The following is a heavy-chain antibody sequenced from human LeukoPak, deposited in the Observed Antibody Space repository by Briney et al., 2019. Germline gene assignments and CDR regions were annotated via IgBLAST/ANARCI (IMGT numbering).Heavy chain of an antibody. V-gene: IGHV3-11*01. Sequence: GGSLRLSCVASGFTFSDYFMSWIRQAPGKGLEWLSFINSAGDNIYYADSVKGRFTISRDNSKNTLCLQMNSLRSDDTAVYYCAKGQYTYQPPYGMDVWGQGTTVTVSS. CDR2: INSAGDNI. D-gene: IGHD2-2*01. CDR3: AKGQYTYQPPYGMDV. CDR1: GFTFSDYF. J-gene: IGHJ6*02.